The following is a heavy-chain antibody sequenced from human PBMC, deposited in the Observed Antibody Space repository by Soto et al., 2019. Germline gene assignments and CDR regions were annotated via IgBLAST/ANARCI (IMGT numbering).Heavy chain of an antibody. CDR3: ARGVTMVRGVTGFDY. Sequence: QVQLVESGGGVVQPEKSLRLSCAASGFTFSNYAMHWVRQAPGKGLEWVAVISFDGSNKDCADTVKGRFTISRDNSKNTLYLQMNSLRAEDTAVYYCARGVTMVRGVTGFDYWGQGTLVTVSS. CDR2: ISFDGSNK. V-gene: IGHV3-30-3*01. J-gene: IGHJ4*02. D-gene: IGHD3-10*01. CDR1: GFTFSNYA.